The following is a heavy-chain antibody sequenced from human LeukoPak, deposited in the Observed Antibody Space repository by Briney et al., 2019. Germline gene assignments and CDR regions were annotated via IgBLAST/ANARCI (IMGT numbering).Heavy chain of an antibody. CDR2: IKEDGSEK. CDR3: ARVHHSSSWGTDDC. V-gene: IGHV3-7*01. CDR1: GFTFSSYG. Sequence: PGGSLRLSCATYGFTFSSYGMTWVRQAPGKGLEWVDNIKEDGSEKYYVDSVRGRFTISRDNAKYSLYLHMNSPRAEDTAIYYCARVHHSSSWGTDDCWGQGTLVTVSS. D-gene: IGHD6-13*01. J-gene: IGHJ4*02.